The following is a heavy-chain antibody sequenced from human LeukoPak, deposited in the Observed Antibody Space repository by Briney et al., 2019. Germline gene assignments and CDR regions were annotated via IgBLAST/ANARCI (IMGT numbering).Heavy chain of an antibody. V-gene: IGHV3-21*06. J-gene: IGHJ6*02. CDR2: ISSGSNYI. D-gene: IGHD6-6*01. CDR1: GFTFSSYS. Sequence: GGSLRLSCAASGFTFSSYSMVWVRQAPGKGLEWVSSISSGSNYIYYADSVKGRFTISRDNARTSLYLQMNSLRAEDTAVYCARDKAQDSVYYGMDVWGQGTTVTVSS. CDR3: ARDKAQDSVYYGMDV.